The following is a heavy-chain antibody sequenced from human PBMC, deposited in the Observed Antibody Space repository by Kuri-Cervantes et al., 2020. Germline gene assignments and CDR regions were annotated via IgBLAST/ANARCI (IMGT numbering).Heavy chain of an antibody. CDR1: GFTFSSYW. CDR3: ARGYYYGSGSTNYYYMDV. CDR2: INSDGSTT. V-gene: IGHV3-74*01. D-gene: IGHD3-10*01. J-gene: IGHJ6*03. Sequence: GESLKISCVASGFTFSSYWMYWVRQTPGKGLVWVSRINSDGSTTTYADSVKGRFTISRDNAENTLYLQTNSLRAEDTAVYYCARGYYYGSGSTNYYYMDVWGKGTTVTVSS.